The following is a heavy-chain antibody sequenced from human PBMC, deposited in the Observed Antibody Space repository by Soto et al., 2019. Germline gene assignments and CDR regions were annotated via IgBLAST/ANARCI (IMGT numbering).Heavy chain of an antibody. CDR2: IRSKANNYAT. CDR1: GFTFSGSA. D-gene: IGHD5-18*01. V-gene: IGHV3-73*02. J-gene: IGHJ6*02. Sequence: EVQLVESGGGLVQPGGSLKLSCAASGFTFSGSAMHWVRQASGKGLEWVGRIRSKANNYATAYAASVAGRFTISRDDSKKTAHLQMNSLKTEDTAVYYCASDTARVYNGLDVWGLGTKVTVSS. CDR3: ASDTARVYNGLDV.